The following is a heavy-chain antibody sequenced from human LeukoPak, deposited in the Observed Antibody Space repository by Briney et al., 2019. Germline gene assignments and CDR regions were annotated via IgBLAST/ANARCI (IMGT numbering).Heavy chain of an antibody. CDR3: ARHRGHHMYNWFDP. J-gene: IGHJ5*02. Sequence: SETLSLTCTVSGGSISSSSYHWGWIRQPPGKGLEWIGSIYYSGSTYYNPSLKSRVTISVDTSKNQFSLKLSSVTAADTAVYYCARHRGHHMYNWFDPWGQGTLVTVSS. CDR2: IYYSGST. V-gene: IGHV4-39*01. D-gene: IGHD1-14*01. CDR1: GGSISSSSYH.